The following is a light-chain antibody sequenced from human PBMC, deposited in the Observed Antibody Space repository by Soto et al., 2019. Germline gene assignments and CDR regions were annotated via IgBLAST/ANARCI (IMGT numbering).Light chain of an antibody. CDR3: AAWDDILNGYV. CDR2: SNY. CDR1: SSNIESNT. J-gene: IGLJ1*01. V-gene: IGLV1-44*01. Sequence: QSVLTQPPSASGTPGQRVTISCSGSSSNIESNTVTWYQQLPGTAPKLVIYSNYDRPSGVPDRFSGSTSGTSASVVIRGLQSEDEADYYCAAWDDILNGYVFGGGTKVTVL.